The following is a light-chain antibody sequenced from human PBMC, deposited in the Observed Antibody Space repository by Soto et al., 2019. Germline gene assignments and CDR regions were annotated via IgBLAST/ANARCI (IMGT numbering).Light chain of an antibody. J-gene: IGKJ1*01. CDR2: DAS. Sequence: DIQMTQSPPTLSASVGDRVTITCRASQSVNSWLAWYQQKPGKAPNLLIYDASNLESGVPSRFSGSGSGTEFTLTISSLQPDDFATYYCQQYDSYSPTFGQGTKVDIK. CDR1: QSVNSW. V-gene: IGKV1-5*01. CDR3: QQYDSYSPT.